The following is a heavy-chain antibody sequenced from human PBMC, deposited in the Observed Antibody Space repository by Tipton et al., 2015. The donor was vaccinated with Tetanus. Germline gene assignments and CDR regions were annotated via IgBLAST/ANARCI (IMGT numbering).Heavy chain of an antibody. D-gene: IGHD2-15*01. Sequence: MQLVQSGAEVKKPGESLKISCKGSGYSFTSYWIGWVRQMTGKGLEWMGIIYPGDSDTSYSPPFQGQDSISADKSISTAYRQWSSRKASDTAMYYCARQEVQPSYCSGGSCYAFIDYWGQGTLVTVSS. V-gene: IGHV5-51*01. J-gene: IGHJ4*02. CDR2: IYPGDSDT. CDR1: GYSFTSYW. CDR3: ARQEVQPSYCSGGSCYAFIDY.